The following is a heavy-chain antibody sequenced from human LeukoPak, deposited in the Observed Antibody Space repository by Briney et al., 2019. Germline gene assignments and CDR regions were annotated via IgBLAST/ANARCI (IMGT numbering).Heavy chain of an antibody. V-gene: IGHV3-23*01. CDR3: AKDIAQGYTFGSIEQDY. CDR1: GLTFSRYA. J-gene: IGHJ4*02. Sequence: QTGGSLGLSCAVSGLTFSRYAMSWVRRAPGKGLEWVSAKSESGSGTYYADSVKGRFTISRDNSKDTLSLQVNSLRAEDTAVYYCAKDIAQGYTFGSIEQDYWGQGTLVTVSS. CDR2: KSESGSGT. D-gene: IGHD5-18*01.